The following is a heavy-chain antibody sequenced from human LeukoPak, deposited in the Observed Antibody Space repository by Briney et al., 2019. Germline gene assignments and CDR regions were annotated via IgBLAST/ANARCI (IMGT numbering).Heavy chain of an antibody. CDR2: IYHSGST. D-gene: IGHD3-10*01. V-gene: IGHV4-30-2*01. CDR1: GGSISSGGYS. J-gene: IGHJ5*02. CDR3: AREVRFGEGEWFDP. Sequence: TSETLSLTCAVSGGSISSGGYSWSWIRQPPGKGLEWIGYIYHSGSTYYNPSLKSRVTISVDRSKNQFSLKLSSVTAADTAVYYCAREVRFGEGEWFDPWGQGTLVTVSS.